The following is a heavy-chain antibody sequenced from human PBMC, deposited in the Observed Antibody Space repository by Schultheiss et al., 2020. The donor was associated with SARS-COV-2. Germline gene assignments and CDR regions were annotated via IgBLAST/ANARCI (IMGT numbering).Heavy chain of an antibody. Sequence: SETLSLTCTVSGYSISSSSYYWGWIRQPPGKGLEWIGSIYYSGNTYYSPSLKSRVTISADTSKKQFSLNLTSVTAADTAVYYCAATEDIVLLVASYWGQGILVTVSS. CDR1: GYSISSSSYY. D-gene: IGHD2-15*01. CDR3: AATEDIVLLVASY. CDR2: IYYSGNT. J-gene: IGHJ4*01. V-gene: IGHV4-39*01.